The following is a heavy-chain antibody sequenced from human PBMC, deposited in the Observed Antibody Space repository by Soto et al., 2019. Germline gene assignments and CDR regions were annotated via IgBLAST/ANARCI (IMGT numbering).Heavy chain of an antibody. D-gene: IGHD5-18*01. Sequence: PSETLSLTCTVSGGSLTNFYWSWIRQPPGKGLEWIGYIYYSGSTNYNPSLKSRVSISLDTSKNQFSLRLTSVTAADTAVYYRARIPVDTYMINWFDPWGQGTLVTV. CDR1: GGSLTNFY. V-gene: IGHV4-59*01. CDR2: IYYSGST. J-gene: IGHJ5*02. CDR3: ARIPVDTYMINWFDP.